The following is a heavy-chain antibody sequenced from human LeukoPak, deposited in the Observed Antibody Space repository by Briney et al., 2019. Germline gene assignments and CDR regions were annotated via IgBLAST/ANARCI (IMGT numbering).Heavy chain of an antibody. CDR1: GGSISSYY. V-gene: IGHV4-59*01. CDR2: IYYSGST. J-gene: IGHJ6*02. Sequence: PSETLSLTCTVSGGSISSYYWSWIRQPPGKGLEWIGYIYYSGSTNYNPSLKSRVTISVDTSKNQFSLKLSSVTAADTAVYYCARGDSSGPGLGYYYYYGMDVWGQGTTVTVSS. D-gene: IGHD3-22*01. CDR3: ARGDSSGPGLGYYYYYGMDV.